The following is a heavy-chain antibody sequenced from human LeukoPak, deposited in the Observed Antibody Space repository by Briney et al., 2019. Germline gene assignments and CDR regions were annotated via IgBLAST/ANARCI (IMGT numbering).Heavy chain of an antibody. CDR3: ARVRWFPRAFDI. CDR1: GGSFSNYY. CDR2: INHSGST. V-gene: IGHV4-34*01. D-gene: IGHD4-23*01. J-gene: IGHJ3*02. Sequence: KSSETLSLTCAVYGGSFSNYYWSWIRQPPGKGLGWIGEINHSGSTHYNPSLKSRVTISVDTSKKQFSLKLSSVTAADTAVYYCARVRWFPRAFDIWGQGTMVTVSS.